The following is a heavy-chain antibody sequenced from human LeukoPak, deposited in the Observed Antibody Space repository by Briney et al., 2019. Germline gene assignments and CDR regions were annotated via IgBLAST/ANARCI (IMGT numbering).Heavy chain of an antibody. D-gene: IGHD5-12*01. CDR3: ARGRYSGTTYYFDY. V-gene: IGHV3-7*03. CDR2: IKKDGSET. J-gene: IGHJ4*02. CDR1: GFTFSTSW. Sequence: PGGSLRHSCAASGFTFSTSWMSWVRQVPGKGLEWVANIKKDGSETYYVDSVKGRFTISRDNAKNSLYLQMNSLRAEDTAMYYCARGRYSGTTYYFDYWGQGTLVTVSS.